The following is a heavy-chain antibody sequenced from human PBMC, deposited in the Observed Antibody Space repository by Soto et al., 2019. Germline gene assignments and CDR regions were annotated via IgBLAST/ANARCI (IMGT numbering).Heavy chain of an antibody. V-gene: IGHV1-2*02. CDR3: ASLGHSGSYLWSFDY. CDR1: GYTFTGYY. CDR2: INPNSGGT. J-gene: IGHJ4*02. D-gene: IGHD3-10*01. Sequence: ASVRVSFKXSGYTFTGYYMHWVRQAPGQGLEWMGWINPNSGGTNYAQKFQGRVTMTRDTSISTAYMELSRLRSDDTAVYYCASLGHSGSYLWSFDYWGQGTLVTVSS.